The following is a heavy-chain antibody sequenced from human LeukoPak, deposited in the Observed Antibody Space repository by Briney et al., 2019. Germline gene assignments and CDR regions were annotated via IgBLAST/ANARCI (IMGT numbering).Heavy chain of an antibody. CDR1: GGTFSSYA. CDR2: IIPILGIA. J-gene: IGHJ5*02. Sequence: SVKVSCKASGGTFSSYAISWVRQAPGQGLEWMGRIIPILGIANYAQKFQGRVTITADKSTSTAYMELSSLRSEDTAVYYCARDQLEGNWFDPWGQGTLVTVSS. D-gene: IGHD1-1*01. V-gene: IGHV1-69*04. CDR3: ARDQLEGNWFDP.